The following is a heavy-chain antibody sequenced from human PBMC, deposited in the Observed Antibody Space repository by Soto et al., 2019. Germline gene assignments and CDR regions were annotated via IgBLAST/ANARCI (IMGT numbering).Heavy chain of an antibody. CDR1: GFTFSSYG. V-gene: IGHV3-30*18. CDR2: ISYDGSNK. J-gene: IGHJ4*02. CDR3: AKEGRYYGSGADY. D-gene: IGHD3-10*01. Sequence: QVQLVESGGGVVQPGRSLRLSCAASGFTFSSYGMHWVRQAPGKGLEWVAVISYDGSNKYYADSVKGRFTISRDNSKNTLYLQMNSLRAEDTAVYYCAKEGRYYGSGADYWGQGTLVTVSS.